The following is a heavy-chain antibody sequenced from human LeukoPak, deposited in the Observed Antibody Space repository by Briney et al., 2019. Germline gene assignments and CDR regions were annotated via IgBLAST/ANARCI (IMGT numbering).Heavy chain of an antibody. J-gene: IGHJ5*02. CDR2: LNPKSGGT. CDR3: ARNDWNDPWFDP. V-gene: IGHV1-2*02. D-gene: IGHD1-1*01. CDR1: GYTFTGYY. Sequence: GASVKVSCKASGYTFTGYYIHWVRQAAGQGLEWMGWLNPKSGGTNYAQKFQGRVTMTRDTIINTAYMELSRLRSDDTAVYYCARNDWNDPWFDPWGQGTLVTVSS.